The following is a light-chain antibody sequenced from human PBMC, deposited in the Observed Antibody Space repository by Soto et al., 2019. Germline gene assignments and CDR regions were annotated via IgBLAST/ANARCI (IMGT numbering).Light chain of an antibody. V-gene: IGKV3-15*01. CDR1: QSVSSN. CDR3: QEYNDRPGT. J-gene: IGKJ1*01. CDR2: GAS. Sequence: EIVMTQSPATLSVSPGERATLSCRASQSVSSNLAWFQQKPGQAPRLLIYGASTRATGIPATFSGSGSGTEFTLTISTLQTADFAVYYCQEYNDRPGTFGQGTKVEIK.